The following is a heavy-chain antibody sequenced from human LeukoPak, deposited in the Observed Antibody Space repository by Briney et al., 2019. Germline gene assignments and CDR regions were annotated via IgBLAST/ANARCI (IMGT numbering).Heavy chain of an antibody. V-gene: IGHV1-69*13. CDR3: ARCDLGVVNYYGMGV. D-gene: IGHD3-3*01. Sequence: SVKVSCKASGGTFSSYAISWVRQAPGQGLEWMGGIIPIFGTANYAQKFQGRVTITADESTSTAYMELSSLRSEDTAVYYCARCDLGVVNYYGMGVWGQGTTVTVSS. CDR1: GGTFSSYA. CDR2: IIPIFGTA. J-gene: IGHJ6*02.